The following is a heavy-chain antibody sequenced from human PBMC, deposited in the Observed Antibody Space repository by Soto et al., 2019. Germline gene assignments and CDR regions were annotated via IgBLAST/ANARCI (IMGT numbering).Heavy chain of an antibody. CDR3: ARKIPGSTSGPEYWYFDP. J-gene: IGHJ2*01. CDR1: GFTFINYA. V-gene: IGHV3-23*01. Sequence: EVHLSESGGGLVQPGGSLRLSCAGSGFTFINYAMNWVRQAPGKGLELVSTISGGGDGTFFAASVRGRFTISRDNSKNTVTLQMTNLGADDTAVYFCARKIPGSTSGPEYWYFDPWGRGTLVTVSS. CDR2: ISGGGDGT. D-gene: IGHD6-19*01.